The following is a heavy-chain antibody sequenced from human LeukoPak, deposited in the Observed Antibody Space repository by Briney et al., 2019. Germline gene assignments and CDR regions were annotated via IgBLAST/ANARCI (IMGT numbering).Heavy chain of an antibody. D-gene: IGHD3-16*01. CDR3: ASLDGGIDFDY. CDR1: GFTFSTYA. J-gene: IGHJ4*02. V-gene: IGHV3-21*06. Sequence: PGGSLRLSCAASGFTFSTYAMNWVRQAPGKGLEWVSLIIGNGRAIYYADSVKGRFTISRDNAKNSLYLQMNSLRAEDTAVYYCASLDGGIDFDYWGQGTLVTVSS. CDR2: IIGNGRAI.